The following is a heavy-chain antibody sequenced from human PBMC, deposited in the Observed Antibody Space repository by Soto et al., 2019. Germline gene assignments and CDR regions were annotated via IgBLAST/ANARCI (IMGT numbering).Heavy chain of an antibody. D-gene: IGHD4-4*01. Sequence: SETLSLTCTVSGGSISSYYWSWIRQPPGKGLEWIGYIYYSGSTNYNPSLKSRVTISVDTSKNQFSLRLSSVTAADTAVYYCARDGYTVSPNYYYGMDVWGQGTTVTVSS. V-gene: IGHV4-59*01. CDR3: ARDGYTVSPNYYYGMDV. J-gene: IGHJ6*02. CDR2: IYYSGST. CDR1: GGSISSYY.